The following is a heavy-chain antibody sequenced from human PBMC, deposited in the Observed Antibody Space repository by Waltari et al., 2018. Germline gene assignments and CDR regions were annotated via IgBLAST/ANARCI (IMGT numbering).Heavy chain of an antibody. J-gene: IGHJ4*02. Sequence: QVQLQESGPGLVKPSETLSLTCTVSGGSISSHYWSWIRQPPGKGLEWIGYIYYSGSTNYNPSLKSRVTISVDTSKNQFSLKLSSVTAADTAVYYCAREDSSSWSLWGQGTLVTVSS. CDR3: AREDSSSWSL. CDR1: GGSISSHY. V-gene: IGHV4-59*11. D-gene: IGHD6-13*01. CDR2: IYYSGST.